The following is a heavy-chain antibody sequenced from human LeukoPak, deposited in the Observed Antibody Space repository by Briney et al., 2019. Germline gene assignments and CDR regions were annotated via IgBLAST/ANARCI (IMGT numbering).Heavy chain of an antibody. Sequence: ASVKVSCKASGYIFTDYYMHWVRQAPGQGLEWMGRINPNSGGTNYAQKFQGRVTMTRDTSISTAYMELSRLRSDDTAVYYCARVPAANLYYYYYYMDVWGKGTTVTVSS. CDR1: GYIFTDYY. CDR3: ARVPAANLYYYYYYMDV. CDR2: INPNSGGT. J-gene: IGHJ6*03. D-gene: IGHD2-2*01. V-gene: IGHV1-2*06.